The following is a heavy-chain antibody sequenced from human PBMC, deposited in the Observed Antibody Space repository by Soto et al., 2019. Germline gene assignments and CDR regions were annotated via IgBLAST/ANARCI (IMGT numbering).Heavy chain of an antibody. CDR3: TTSMPCGDDCYFTPTDY. CDR2: ISGSGGYT. CDR1: GFTFSSYA. Sequence: EVQLLESGGNLVQPGGSLTLSCAASGFTFSSYAMSWVRRAPGKGLEWVSAISGSGGYTYYADSVKGRFTISRDNSKNTLYLQMNSLRAEDTAVYYCTTSMPCGDDCYFTPTDYWGQGTLVTVSS. J-gene: IGHJ4*02. V-gene: IGHV3-23*01. D-gene: IGHD2-21*02.